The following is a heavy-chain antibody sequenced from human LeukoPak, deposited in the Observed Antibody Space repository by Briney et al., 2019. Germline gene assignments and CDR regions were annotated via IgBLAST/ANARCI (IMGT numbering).Heavy chain of an antibody. J-gene: IGHJ6*02. CDR3: AKDSWGAMVTSYYYGMDV. CDR2: ISGSGGRT. Sequence: GSLRLSCAASGFTFRSYAMGWARQAPGKGLEWVSAISGSGGRTYYADSVKGRFTISRDNSKNTLYLQMNGLRAEDTAVYYCAKDSWGAMVTSYYYGMDVWGQGTTVTVSS. V-gene: IGHV3-23*01. D-gene: IGHD5-18*01. CDR1: GFTFRSYA.